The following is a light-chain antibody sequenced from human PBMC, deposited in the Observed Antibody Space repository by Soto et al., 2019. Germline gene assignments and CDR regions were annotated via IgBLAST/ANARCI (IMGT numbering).Light chain of an antibody. V-gene: IGKV1-27*01. Sequence: DFQMTQSPSSLSASVGDRVTITCRASQDISGHLAWYQHKPGKVPKLLIYEASTLQSGVPSRFSGGGFGTDFTLTISSLQPEDVAIYYCQRYNRTPRTFGQGTKVELK. CDR2: EAS. CDR1: QDISGH. CDR3: QRYNRTPRT. J-gene: IGKJ1*01.